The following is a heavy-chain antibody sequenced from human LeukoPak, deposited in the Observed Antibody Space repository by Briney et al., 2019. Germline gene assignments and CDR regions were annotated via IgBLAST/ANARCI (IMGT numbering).Heavy chain of an antibody. CDR1: GGSFSGYY. J-gene: IGHJ5*02. CDR3: ARANVVVVAAKPNWFDP. D-gene: IGHD2-15*01. V-gene: IGHV4-34*01. Sequence: SETLSLTCAVYGGSFSGYYWSWIRQPPGKGLEWIGEINHSGSTNYNPSLKGRVTISVDTSKNQFSLKLSSVTAADTAVYYCARANVVVVAAKPNWFDPWGQGTLVTVSS. CDR2: INHSGST.